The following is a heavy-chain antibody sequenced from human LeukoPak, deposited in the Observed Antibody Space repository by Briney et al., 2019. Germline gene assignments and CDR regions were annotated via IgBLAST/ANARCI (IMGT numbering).Heavy chain of an antibody. Sequence: SETLSLTCTVSGGSVSSTSYYWGWIRQPPGKGLEWIGSMYHSGSTYYNPSLKSRVAISVDTSKNQFSLNLISVTAADAAVYYCARALRQQLVTGWFDPWGQGTLVTVSS. J-gene: IGHJ5*02. V-gene: IGHV4-39*07. CDR2: MYHSGST. CDR1: GGSVSSTSYY. D-gene: IGHD6-13*01. CDR3: ARALRQQLVTGWFDP.